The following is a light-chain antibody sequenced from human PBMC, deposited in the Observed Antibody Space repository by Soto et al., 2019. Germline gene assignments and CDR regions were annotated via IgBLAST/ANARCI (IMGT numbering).Light chain of an antibody. CDR1: SSDVGAYNY. J-gene: IGLJ2*01. V-gene: IGLV2-8*01. CDR3: SSYAGSNNLV. Sequence: QSALTQPPSAPGSAGQSVTISCTGTSSDVGAYNYVSWYQQHPGKAPKLMIYEVSKWPSGVPDRFSGSKSGNTASLTVSGLQADDEADYYCSSYAGSNNLVFGGGTKLTVL. CDR2: EVS.